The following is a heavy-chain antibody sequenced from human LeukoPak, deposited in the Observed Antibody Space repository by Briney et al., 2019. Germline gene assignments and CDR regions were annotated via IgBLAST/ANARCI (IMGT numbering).Heavy chain of an antibody. D-gene: IGHD3-22*01. CDR3: ARGYDSSGYYHSDFDF. CDR2: IIPIFGIA. J-gene: IGHJ4*02. Sequence: ASVKVSCKASGGTFSSYAISWVRQAPGQGLEWMGRIIPIFGIANYAQKFQGRGTITADKSTSTAYMELSSLRSEDTAVYYCARGYDSSGYYHSDFDFWGQGTRVTVSS. V-gene: IGHV1-69*04. CDR1: GGTFSSYA.